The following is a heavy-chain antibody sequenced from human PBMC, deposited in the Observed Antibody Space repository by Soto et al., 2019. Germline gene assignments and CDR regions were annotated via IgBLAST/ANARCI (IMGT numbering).Heavy chain of an antibody. CDR1: GFTVSSTY. V-gene: IGHV3-53*01. CDR3: ARAERRYYGMDP. Sequence: EVQLVESGGGLIQPGGSLRLSCVASGFTVSSTYMSWVRQAPGKGLEWVSVIYSGGSTYYADSVKGRFTISRDNSKNTLFLQMNSPRGEDTAVYYCARAERRYYGMDPWGQGTTVTVSS. CDR2: IYSGGST. J-gene: IGHJ6*02.